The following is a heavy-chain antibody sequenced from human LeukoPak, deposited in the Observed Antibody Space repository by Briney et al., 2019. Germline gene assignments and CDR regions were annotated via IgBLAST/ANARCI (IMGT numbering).Heavy chain of an antibody. J-gene: IGHJ4*02. CDR3: ARDFCSSTSCYTRGLDY. CDR2: IKQDGSEK. CDR1: GFTFSSYW. Sequence: PGGSLRLSCAASGFTFSSYWMSWVRQAPGKGLEWVANIKQDGSEKYYVDSVKGRFTISRDNAKNSLYLQMNSLRAEDTAVYYCARDFCSSTSCYTRGLDYWGQGTPVTVSS. V-gene: IGHV3-7*01. D-gene: IGHD2-2*02.